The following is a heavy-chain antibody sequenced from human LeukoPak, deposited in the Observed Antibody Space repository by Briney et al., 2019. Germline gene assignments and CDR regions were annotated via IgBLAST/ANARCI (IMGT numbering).Heavy chain of an antibody. J-gene: IGHJ4*02. Sequence: GGSLRLSCAASGFTFSSYEMNWVRQAPGKGLEWISCISSSGSTRYYADSMKGRFTISRDNAKNSLYLQMNSLRAEDTAVYYCAREYRIAAAGHFDYWGQGTLVTVSS. CDR1: GFTFSSYE. CDR3: AREYRIAAAGHFDY. V-gene: IGHV3-48*03. D-gene: IGHD6-13*01. CDR2: ISSSGSTR.